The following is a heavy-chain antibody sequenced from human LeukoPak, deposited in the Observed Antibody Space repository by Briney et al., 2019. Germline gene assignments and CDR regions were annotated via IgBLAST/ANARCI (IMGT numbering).Heavy chain of an antibody. CDR3: ARERPGIAAAGPFDY. Sequence: PGRSLRLSCAASGFTFSSYAMHWVRQAPGKGLGWVAVISYDGSNKYYADSVKGRFTISRDNSKNTLYLQMNSLRAEDTAVHYCARERPGIAAAGPFDYWGQGTLVTVSS. D-gene: IGHD6-13*01. CDR2: ISYDGSNK. V-gene: IGHV3-30-3*01. J-gene: IGHJ4*02. CDR1: GFTFSSYA.